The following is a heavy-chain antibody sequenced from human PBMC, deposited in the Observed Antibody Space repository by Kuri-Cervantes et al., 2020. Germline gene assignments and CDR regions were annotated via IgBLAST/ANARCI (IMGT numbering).Heavy chain of an antibody. V-gene: IGHV4-39*07. J-gene: IGHJ6*02. CDR3: AAEGYYYYGMDV. Sequence: GSLRLSCTVSGGSISSSSYYWGWIRQPPGKGLEWIGSIYYSGSTYYNPSLKSRVTISVDTSKNQFSLKLSSVTAADTAVYYCAAEGYYYYGMDVWGQGTTVTVSS. CDR1: GGSISSSSYY. CDR2: IYYSGST.